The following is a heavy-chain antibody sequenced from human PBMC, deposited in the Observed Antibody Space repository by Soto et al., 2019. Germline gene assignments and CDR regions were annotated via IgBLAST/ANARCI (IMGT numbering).Heavy chain of an antibody. J-gene: IGHJ4*02. CDR2: IKQDGSEK. Sequence: GGSLRLSCAASGFTFGMSWMSWVRQAPGKGLEWVANIKQDGSEKYYVDSVKGRFTISRDNAKNSLYLQMNSLRAEDTAVYYCARDFMDSWGQGTLVTVSS. CDR1: GFTFGMSW. CDR3: ARDFMDS. V-gene: IGHV3-7*01.